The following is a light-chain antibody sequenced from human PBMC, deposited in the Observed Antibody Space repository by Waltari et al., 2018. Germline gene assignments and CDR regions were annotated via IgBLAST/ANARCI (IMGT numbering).Light chain of an antibody. CDR3: QHYNNYPVA. Sequence: DIQMTQSPSTLSASVGDRVTITCRASQSISIWLAWYQHKPGKAPKLLISKPFSLESGVPSRFSGSGSGTEFTLTISNLQPDDFATYYCQHYNNYPVAFGQGTKLEI. V-gene: IGKV1-5*03. J-gene: IGKJ2*01. CDR2: KPF. CDR1: QSISIW.